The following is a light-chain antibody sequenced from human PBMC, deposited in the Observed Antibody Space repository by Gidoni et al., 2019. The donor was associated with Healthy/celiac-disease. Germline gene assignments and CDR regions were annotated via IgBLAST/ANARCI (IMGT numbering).Light chain of an antibody. CDR1: QSISSY. J-gene: IGKJ4*01. CDR2: AAS. Sequence: DIQMTQSTSSLSASVGDRVTITCRASQSISSYLNWYQQKPGKAPKLLIYAASSLQSGVPSRFSGSGSGTDFTLTISSRQPEDFATYYCQQSYSTPRLTFGGGTKVEIK. V-gene: IGKV1-39*01. CDR3: QQSYSTPRLT.